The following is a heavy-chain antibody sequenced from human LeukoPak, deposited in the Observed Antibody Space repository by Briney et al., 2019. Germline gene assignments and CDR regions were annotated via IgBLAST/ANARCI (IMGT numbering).Heavy chain of an antibody. CDR3: ARVSTPGDVVYYYYMDF. D-gene: IGHD4-17*01. J-gene: IGHJ6*03. V-gene: IGHV4-31*03. CDR2: IIFSGST. CDR1: GGSPNSGGYY. Sequence: SLSLTCTLSGGSPNSGGYYWSWIRHQPGRGREWMGYIIFSGSTYYNPSLKTRVTISVDTSKNQFSLKLSSVTAAATAVYLCARVSTPGDVVYYYYMDFWGKGTTVTVSS.